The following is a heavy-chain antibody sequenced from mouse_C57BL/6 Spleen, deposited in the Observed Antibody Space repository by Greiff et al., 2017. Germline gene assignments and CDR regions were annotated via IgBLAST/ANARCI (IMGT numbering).Heavy chain of an antibody. Sequence: VQLKQSGAELVRPGASVKLSCKASGYTFTDYYINWVKQRPGQGLEWIARIYPGSGNTYYNEKFKGKATLTAEKSSSTAYMQLSSLTSEDSAVXFCARGIYYGNYGLDYWGQGTTLTVSS. CDR2: IYPGSGNT. CDR3: ARGIYYGNYGLDY. V-gene: IGHV1-76*01. D-gene: IGHD2-1*01. J-gene: IGHJ2*01. CDR1: GYTFTDYY.